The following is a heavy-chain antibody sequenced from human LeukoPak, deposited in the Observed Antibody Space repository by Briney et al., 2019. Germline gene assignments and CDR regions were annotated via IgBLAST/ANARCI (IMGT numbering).Heavy chain of an antibody. CDR2: ISGSGGGT. V-gene: IGHV3-23*01. CDR3: AKDRSMVRGVITKYYYGMDV. J-gene: IGHJ6*02. CDR1: GFTFSTYA. Sequence: GGSLRLSCAPSGFTFSTYAMSWVRQAPGKGLEWVSGISGSGGGTYYADSVKGRFTISRDNSKNTLYLQMNSLRAEDTAVYYCAKDRSMVRGVITKYYYGMDVWGQGTTVTVSS. D-gene: IGHD3-10*01.